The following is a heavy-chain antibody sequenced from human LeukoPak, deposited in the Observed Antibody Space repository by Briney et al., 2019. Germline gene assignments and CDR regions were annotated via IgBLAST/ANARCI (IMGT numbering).Heavy chain of an antibody. CDR3: ARVYSGSYYGGAFDI. V-gene: IGHV3-30*07. Sequence: GGSLRLSCAASGLTFSSYAMHWVRQAPGKGLEWVAVISSAGGDKYYADSVKGRFTVSRDNSKNTLYLQMNSLRAEDTAVHYCARVYSGSYYGGAFDIWGQGTVVTVSS. D-gene: IGHD1-26*01. CDR1: GLTFSSYA. J-gene: IGHJ3*02. CDR2: ISSAGGDK.